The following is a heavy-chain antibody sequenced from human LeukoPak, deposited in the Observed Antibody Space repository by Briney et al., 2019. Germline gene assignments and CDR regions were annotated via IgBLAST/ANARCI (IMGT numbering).Heavy chain of an antibody. D-gene: IGHD6-19*01. J-gene: IGHJ4*02. CDR3: ATFQQSYSSGWYPLGY. CDR2: ISAYNGNT. Sequence: ASVKVSCKASGYTFTSYGISWVRQAPGQGLEWMGWISAYNGNTNYAQKLQGRVTMTTDTSTSTAYMELRSMRSDDTAVYYCATFQQSYSSGWYPLGYWGQGTLVTVSS. CDR1: GYTFTSYG. V-gene: IGHV1-18*01.